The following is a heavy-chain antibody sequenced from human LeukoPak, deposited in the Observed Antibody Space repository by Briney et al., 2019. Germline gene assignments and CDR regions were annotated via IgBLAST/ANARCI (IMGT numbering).Heavy chain of an antibody. D-gene: IGHD3-10*01. J-gene: IGHJ4*02. CDR3: ARRYYGSSSFDY. CDR1: GGSISRSSFH. CDR2: IYYCGSS. Sequence: SETLSLTCTVSGGSISRSSFHWGWIRQPPGKGLEGIGSIYYCGSSDYNPSLKSRVTISLETSKNQFSLELSSVAAAGTAVYYCARRYYGSSSFDYWGQGTLVTVSS. V-gene: IGHV4-39*01.